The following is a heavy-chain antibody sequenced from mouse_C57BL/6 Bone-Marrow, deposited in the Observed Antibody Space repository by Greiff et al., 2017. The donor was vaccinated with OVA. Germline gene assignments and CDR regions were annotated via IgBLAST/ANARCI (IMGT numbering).Heavy chain of an antibody. CDR3: AGWLRLPWVAY. J-gene: IGHJ3*01. CDR1: GYTFTSYW. D-gene: IGHD3-2*02. Sequence: QVQLQQPGAELVKPGASVKMSCKASGYTFTSYWITWVKQRPGQGLEWIGDIYPGSGSTNYNETFKSKATLTVATSSSTAYMQLSSLTCEDSAVYYCAGWLRLPWVAYWGQGTLVTVSA. V-gene: IGHV1-55*01. CDR2: IYPGSGST.